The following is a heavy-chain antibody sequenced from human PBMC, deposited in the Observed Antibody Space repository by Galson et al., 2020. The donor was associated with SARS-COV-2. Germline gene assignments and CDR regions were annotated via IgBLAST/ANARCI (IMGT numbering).Heavy chain of an antibody. V-gene: IGHV4-61*02. J-gene: IGHJ4*02. CDR3: AYGVVAGTGY. D-gene: IGHD6-19*01. Sequence: SETLSLTCTVSGGSISSGSYYWSWIRQPAGKGLEWIGRIYTSGSTNYNPSLQSRVTISIDTSKNQFSLELTSVTAADTAVYFCAYGVVAGTGYWGQGIRVTVSS. CDR2: IYTSGST. CDR1: GGSISSGSYY.